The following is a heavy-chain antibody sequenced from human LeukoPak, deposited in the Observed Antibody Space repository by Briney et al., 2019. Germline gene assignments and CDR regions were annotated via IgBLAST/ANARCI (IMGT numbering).Heavy chain of an antibody. CDR3: AREGSGVAGHFDY. Sequence: QPGGSLRLSCAASGFTFSSYWMHWVRQAPGKGLVWVSRINSDGSSATYADSVKGRFTISRDNAKNSLYLQMNSLRAEDTAVYYCAREGSGVAGHFDYWGQGTLVTVSS. CDR2: INSDGSSA. D-gene: IGHD6-19*01. J-gene: IGHJ4*02. V-gene: IGHV3-74*01. CDR1: GFTFSSYW.